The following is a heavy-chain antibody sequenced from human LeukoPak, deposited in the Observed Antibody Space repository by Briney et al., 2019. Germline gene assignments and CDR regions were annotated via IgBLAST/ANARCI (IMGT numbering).Heavy chain of an antibody. V-gene: IGHV1-8*01. J-gene: IGHJ4*02. CDR3: ARGQIEFYSGSYGWVDY. Sequence: ASVKVSCKASGYTFTSYDINWVRRATGQGLEWMGWMNPNSGNTGYAQKFQGRVTMTRNTSISTAYMELSSLRSEDTAVYYCARGQIEFYSGSYGWVDYWGQGTLVTSPQ. CDR2: MNPNSGNT. CDR1: GYTFTSYD. D-gene: IGHD1-26*01.